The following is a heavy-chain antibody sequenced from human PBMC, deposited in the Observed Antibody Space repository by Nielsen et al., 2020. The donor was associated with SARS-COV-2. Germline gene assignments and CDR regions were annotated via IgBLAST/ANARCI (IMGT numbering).Heavy chain of an antibody. CDR2: IIPIFGTA. D-gene: IGHD6-13*01. J-gene: IGHJ4*02. Sequence: SVKVSCKASGGTFSSYAISWVRQAPGQGLEWMGGIIPIFGTANYAQKFQGRVTITADKSTSTAYMELSSLRSEDTAVYYCAREGQQQLLPDYWGQGTLVTVSS. V-gene: IGHV1-69*06. CDR3: AREGQQQLLPDY. CDR1: GGTFSSYA.